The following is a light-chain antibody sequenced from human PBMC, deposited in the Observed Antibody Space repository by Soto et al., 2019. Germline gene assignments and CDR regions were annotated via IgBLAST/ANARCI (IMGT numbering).Light chain of an antibody. CDR3: QQYDSPPPR. CDR2: GAS. J-gene: IGKJ3*01. CDR1: QGINNY. Sequence: DIQMTQSPSSLSASVGDRVTITCQASQGINNYLNWYQQKPGKPPKLLIYGASNLEAGVPSRFSGSGSGTDFTLSITSLQPEDFATYYCQQYDSPPPRFGPGTTVEIK. V-gene: IGKV1-33*01.